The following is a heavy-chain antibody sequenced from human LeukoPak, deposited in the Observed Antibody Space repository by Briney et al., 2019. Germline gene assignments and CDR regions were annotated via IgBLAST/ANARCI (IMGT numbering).Heavy chain of an antibody. CDR1: GGSISSYY. V-gene: IGHV4-59*01. J-gene: IGHJ6*03. Sequence: NPSETLSLTCTVSGGSISSYYWSWIRQPPGKGLEWIGYIYYSGSTNYNPSLKSRVTISVDTSENQFSLKLSSVTAADTAVYYCARSGTYSSSQFYYMDVWGKGTTVTVSS. CDR2: IYYSGST. D-gene: IGHD6-13*01. CDR3: ARSGTYSSSQFYYMDV.